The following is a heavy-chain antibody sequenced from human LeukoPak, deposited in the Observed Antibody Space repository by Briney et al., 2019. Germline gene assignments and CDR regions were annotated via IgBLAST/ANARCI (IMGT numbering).Heavy chain of an antibody. J-gene: IGHJ5*01. CDR2: MNPNSGNT. D-gene: IGHD1-26*01. CDR1: GYTFTSYD. Sequence: ASVKVSCKASGYTFTSYDINWVRQATGQGLEWMGWMNPNSGNTGYAQKFQGRVTMTRNTSISTAYMELSSLRSEDTAVYYCARDNSRAYSGSYPEQKIASWGQGTLVTVSS. CDR3: ARDNSRAYSGSYPEQKIAS. V-gene: IGHV1-8*01.